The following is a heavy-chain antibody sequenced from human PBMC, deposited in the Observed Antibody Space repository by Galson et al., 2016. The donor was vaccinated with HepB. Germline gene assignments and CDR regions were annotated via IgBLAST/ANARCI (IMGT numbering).Heavy chain of an antibody. D-gene: IGHD5-24*01. CDR2: ILKSGTPI. CDR3: ARRVGDGYNSRNYYFDL. CDR1: GFTFSTFE. V-gene: IGHV3-48*03. Sequence: SLRLSCAASGFTFSTFEMGWVRQAPGKGLEWISYILKSGTPIYYADSVGGRFTTSRDNGKNSLFLQLSYLRADDTAVYYCARRVGDGYNSRNYYFDLWGRGTLVTVSS. J-gene: IGHJ2*01.